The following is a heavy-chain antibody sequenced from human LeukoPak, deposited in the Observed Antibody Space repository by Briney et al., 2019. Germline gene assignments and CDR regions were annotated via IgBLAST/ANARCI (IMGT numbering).Heavy chain of an antibody. V-gene: IGHV5-51*01. Sequence: GESLKISCKGSGFSFATYWILWVRQIPGKDLAGVGFNYPGDSDTTYSPSFQGQVTMSADKSISTAYLQWSSLKASDTAMYYCARRVSSSGLDAFDVWGQGTMVTVSS. CDR1: GFSFATYW. J-gene: IGHJ3*01. D-gene: IGHD5-12*01. CDR3: ARRVSSSGLDAFDV. CDR2: NYPGDSDT.